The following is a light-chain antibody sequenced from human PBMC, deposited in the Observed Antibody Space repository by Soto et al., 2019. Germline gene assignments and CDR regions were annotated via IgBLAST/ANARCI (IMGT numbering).Light chain of an antibody. Sequence: VLTQSPGTLSLSPGERATLSCRASQSVPSDYLAWYEQKPGQAPTVLIYGASSRATGIPDRFSGSGSGTDFTLTFTRLEPEDSAVYYCHQYGHSPFTFGQGTKLEIK. V-gene: IGKV3-20*01. CDR2: GAS. CDR1: QSVPSDY. J-gene: IGKJ2*01. CDR3: HQYGHSPFT.